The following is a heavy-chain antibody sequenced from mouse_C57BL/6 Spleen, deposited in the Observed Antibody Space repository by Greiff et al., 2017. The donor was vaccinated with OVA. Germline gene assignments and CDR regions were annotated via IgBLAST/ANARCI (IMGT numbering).Heavy chain of an antibody. V-gene: IGHV1-82*01. CDR1: GYAFSSSW. CDR2: IYPGDGDT. D-gene: IGHD1-1*01. CDR3: ARAGATRDYAMDY. J-gene: IGHJ4*01. Sequence: VMLVESGPELVKPGASVKISCKASGYAFSSSWMNWVKQRPGKGLEWIGRIYPGDGDTNYNGKFKGKATLTADKSSSTAYMQLSSLTSEDSAVYFCARAGATRDYAMDYWGQGTSVTVSS.